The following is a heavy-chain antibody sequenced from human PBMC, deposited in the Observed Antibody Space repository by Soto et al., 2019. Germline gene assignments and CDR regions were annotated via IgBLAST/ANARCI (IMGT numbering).Heavy chain of an antibody. CDR1: GYTFTSYG. Sequence: QVHLVQSGAEVKKPGASVKVSCKASGYTFTSYGITWVRQAPGQGLEWMGWISAHNGNTDYAQKLQGRVIVTRDTSTRTAYMELRSLSYEDTAVYYCARGRYGDYWGQGALVTVSS. V-gene: IGHV1-18*01. CDR2: ISAHNGNT. J-gene: IGHJ4*02. CDR3: ARGRYGDY. D-gene: IGHD1-1*01.